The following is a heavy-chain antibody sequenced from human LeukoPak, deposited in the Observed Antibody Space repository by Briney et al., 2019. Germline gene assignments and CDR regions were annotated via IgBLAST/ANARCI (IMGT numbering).Heavy chain of an antibody. CDR1: GFTVSSNY. J-gene: IGHJ4*02. CDR3: ARGKMMVPVD. CDR2: ICSGGST. Sequence: GGSLRLSCAASGFTVSSNYMSWVRQAPGKGLEWVSVICSGGSTYYADSVKGRFTVSRDNSKNTLYLQMSSLRAEDTAVYYCARGKMMVPVDWGQGTLVTVSA. V-gene: IGHV3-53*01. D-gene: IGHD2-2*01.